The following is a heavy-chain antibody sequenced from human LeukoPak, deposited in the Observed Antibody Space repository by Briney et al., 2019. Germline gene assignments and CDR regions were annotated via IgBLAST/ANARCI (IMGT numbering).Heavy chain of an antibody. CDR3: ARGPIAVAGNLGFDP. CDR2: IYYSGST. D-gene: IGHD6-19*01. J-gene: IGHJ5*02. CDR1: GGSISSSSYY. Sequence: SETLSLTCTVSGGSISSSSYYWGWIRQPPGKGLEWIGSIYYSGSTYYNPSLKSRVTISVDTSKNQFSLKLSSVTAADTAVYYCARGPIAVAGNLGFDPWGQGTLVTVSS. V-gene: IGHV4-39*07.